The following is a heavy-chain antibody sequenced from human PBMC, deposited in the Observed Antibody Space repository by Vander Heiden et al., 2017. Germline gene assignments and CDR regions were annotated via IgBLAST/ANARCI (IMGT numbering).Heavy chain of an antibody. CDR2: SSWNSGSI. V-gene: IGHV3-9*01. CDR1: RFTFADYA. Sequence: EVQLVESGGGLVQPGRSLSLSCAASRFTFADYAMHWVRQAPGKGLEWVSGSSWNSGSIGYADSVKGRVTMSRDNAKNSLYLQMNSLRAEETALYYCAKGPDYYDSSGYYYYFDYWGQGTLVTVSS. D-gene: IGHD3-22*01. J-gene: IGHJ4*02. CDR3: AKGPDYYDSSGYYYYFDY.